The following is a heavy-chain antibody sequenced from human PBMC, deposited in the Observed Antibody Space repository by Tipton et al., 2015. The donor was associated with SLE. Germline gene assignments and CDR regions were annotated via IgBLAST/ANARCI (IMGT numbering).Heavy chain of an antibody. CDR2: INSDGSST. V-gene: IGHV3-74*01. J-gene: IGHJ3*02. CDR1: EFTFSSSW. CDR3: ARTSSGGAFDI. Sequence: SLRLSCAASEFTFSSSWMHWVRQAPGKGLVCVSRINSDGSSTTYADSVKGRFTISRDNAKNTLYLQMNSLRAEDTAVYYCARTSSGGAFDIWGQGTMVTVSS. D-gene: IGHD2-2*01.